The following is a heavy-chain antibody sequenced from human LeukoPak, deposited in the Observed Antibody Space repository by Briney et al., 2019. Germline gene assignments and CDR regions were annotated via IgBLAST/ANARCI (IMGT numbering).Heavy chain of an antibody. V-gene: IGHV4-4*09. CDR2: IYTSGST. CDR1: GGSISGNA. CDR3: ARHSNDSSGPFDY. Sequence: PSETLSLTCTVSGGSISGNAWSWIRQPPGKGLEWIGYIYTSGSTNYNPSLKSRVTISVDTSKNQFSLKLSSVTAADTAVYYCARHSNDSSGPFDYWGQGTLVTVSS. J-gene: IGHJ4*02. D-gene: IGHD3-22*01.